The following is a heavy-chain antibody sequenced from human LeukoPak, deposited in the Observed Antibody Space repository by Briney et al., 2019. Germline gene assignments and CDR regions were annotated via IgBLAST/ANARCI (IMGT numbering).Heavy chain of an antibody. CDR3: ASSSGWYDEGYFDY. V-gene: IGHV3-53*04. CDR1: GFTVSSNY. Sequence: GGSLRLSCAASGFTVSSNYMSWVRQAPGKGLEWVSVIYSGGSTYYADSVKGQFTISRHNSKNTLYLQMNSLRAEDTAVYYCASSSGWYDEGYFDYWGQGTLVTVSS. J-gene: IGHJ4*02. D-gene: IGHD6-19*01. CDR2: IYSGGST.